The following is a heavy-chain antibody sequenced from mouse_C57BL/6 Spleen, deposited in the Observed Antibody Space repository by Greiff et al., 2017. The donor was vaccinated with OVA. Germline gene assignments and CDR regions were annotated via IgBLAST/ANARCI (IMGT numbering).Heavy chain of an antibody. CDR1: GYAFSSSW. CDR2: LYPGDGDT. J-gene: IGHJ2*01. Sequence: QVQLQQSGPELVKPGASVKISCKASGYAFSSSWMNWVKQRPGKGLEWIGRLYPGDGDTNYNGKFKGKATLTADKSSSTAYMQLSSLTSEDSAVYFCARSGYSCFDYWGQGTTLTVSS. D-gene: IGHD2-3*01. CDR3: ARSGYSCFDY. V-gene: IGHV1-82*01.